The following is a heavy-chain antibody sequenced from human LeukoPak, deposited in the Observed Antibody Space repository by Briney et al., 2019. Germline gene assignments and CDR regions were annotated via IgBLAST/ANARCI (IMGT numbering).Heavy chain of an antibody. CDR1: GGSISRYY. CDR3: AGSPSSGWYTRIEYFQH. D-gene: IGHD6-19*01. Sequence: ETLSLTCTVSGGSISRYYWSWIRPPPGKGLEWIGYIYYSGSTNYNPSLKSRVTISVDTSKNQFSLKLSSVTAADTAVYYCAGSPSSGWYTRIEYFQHWGQGTLVTVSS. V-gene: IGHV4-59*01. J-gene: IGHJ1*01. CDR2: IYYSGST.